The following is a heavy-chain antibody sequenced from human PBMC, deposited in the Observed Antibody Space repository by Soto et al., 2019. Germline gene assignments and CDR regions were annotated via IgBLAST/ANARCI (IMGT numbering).Heavy chain of an antibody. CDR1: GFTFSSYG. J-gene: IGHJ6*02. CDR3: AREPLLWGELRFLEWSLHYGMDV. D-gene: IGHD3-3*01. Sequence: GGSLRLSCAASGFTFSSYGMHWVRQAPGKGLEWVAVIWYDGSNKYYADSVKGRFTISRDNSKNTLYLQMNSLRAEDTAVYYCAREPLLWGELRFLEWSLHYGMDVWGQGTTVTVSS. V-gene: IGHV3-33*01. CDR2: IWYDGSNK.